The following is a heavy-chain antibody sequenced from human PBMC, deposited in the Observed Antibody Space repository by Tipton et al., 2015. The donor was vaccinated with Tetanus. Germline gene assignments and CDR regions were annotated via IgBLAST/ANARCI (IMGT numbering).Heavy chain of an antibody. J-gene: IGHJ3*01. CDR3: AREFRRGGSYQTEALDV. CDR1: GFTFTDYS. D-gene: IGHD1-26*01. Sequence: SLRLSCAASGFTFTDYSLIWVRQAPGKGLEWVSSLGTTSGYIFYADSVKGRFTISRDNAKSSLFLQMNNLRADDTALYYCAREFRRGGSYQTEALDVWGQGTLVTVSS. CDR2: LGTTSGYI. V-gene: IGHV3-21*01.